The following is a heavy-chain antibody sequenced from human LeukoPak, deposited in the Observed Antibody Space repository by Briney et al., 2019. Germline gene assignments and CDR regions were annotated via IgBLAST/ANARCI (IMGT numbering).Heavy chain of an antibody. CDR3: ARDTVVTPGFDY. D-gene: IGHD4-23*01. Sequence: SETLSLTCAVYGGSFSGYYWSWIRQPPGKGLEWIGEINHSGSTNYNPSLKSRVTISVDTSKNQFSLKLSSVTAADTAVYYCARDTVVTPGFDYWGQGTLVTVSS. CDR1: GGSFSGYY. J-gene: IGHJ4*02. V-gene: IGHV4-34*01. CDR2: INHSGST.